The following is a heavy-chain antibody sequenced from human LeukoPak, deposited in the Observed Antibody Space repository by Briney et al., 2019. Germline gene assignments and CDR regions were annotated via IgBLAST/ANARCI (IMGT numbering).Heavy chain of an antibody. V-gene: IGHV3-23*01. CDR2: ISGSGGST. CDR1: GFTFSAYA. CDR3: AKADCYDSSGYPPFDY. D-gene: IGHD3-22*01. J-gene: IGHJ4*02. Sequence: SGGSLRLSCEASGFTFSAYAMTWVRQAPGKGLEWVSAISGSGGSTYYADSVKGRFTISRDNSKNTLYLQMNSLRAEDTAVYYCAKADCYDSSGYPPFDYWGQGTLVTVSS.